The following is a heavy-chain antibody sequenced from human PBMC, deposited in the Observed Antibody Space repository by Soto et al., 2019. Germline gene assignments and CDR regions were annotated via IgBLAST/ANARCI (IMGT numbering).Heavy chain of an antibody. CDR3: AKVPYYDILTGYYNYYFDY. CDR1: GFTFSSYA. V-gene: IGHV3-23*01. Sequence: GGSLRLSCAASGFTFSSYAMSWVRQAPGKGLEWVSAISGSGGSTYYADSVRGWFTISRDNSKNTLYLQMDGLTAEDWAVSYCAKVPYYDILTGYYNYYFDYWGQGTLVTVSS. J-gene: IGHJ4*02. D-gene: IGHD3-9*01. CDR2: ISGSGGST.